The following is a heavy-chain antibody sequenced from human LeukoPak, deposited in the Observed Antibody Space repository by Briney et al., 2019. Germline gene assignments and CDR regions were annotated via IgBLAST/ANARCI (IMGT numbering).Heavy chain of an antibody. J-gene: IGHJ6*03. CDR1: GGTFSNHA. CDR3: AILGYCSSTSCYNIGYYYYMDV. V-gene: IGHV1-69*13. CDR2: IIPIFGAA. D-gene: IGHD2-2*02. Sequence: VASVKVSCKASGGTFSNHAINWVRQAPGQGLEWMGGIIPIFGAANYAQKFQGRVTITADESTSTAYMELSSLRSEDTAVYYCAILGYCSSTSCYNIGYYYYMDVWGKGTTVTVSS.